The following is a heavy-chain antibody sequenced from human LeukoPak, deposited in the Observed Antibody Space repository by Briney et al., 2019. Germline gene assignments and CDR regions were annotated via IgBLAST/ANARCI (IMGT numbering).Heavy chain of an antibody. CDR1: GSTFTRHT. CDR2: ISSGSDTI. D-gene: IGHD6-13*01. Sequence: GGFLRVSCAGSGSTFTRHTMIWVRQAPGKGLEWISYISSGSDTIYYADSVKGRFTVSRDNAKTSLYLQMNSLRVEDTAVYFCAREYDSRARFDSWGQGALVTVSS. CDR3: AREYDSRARFDS. V-gene: IGHV3-48*01. J-gene: IGHJ4*02.